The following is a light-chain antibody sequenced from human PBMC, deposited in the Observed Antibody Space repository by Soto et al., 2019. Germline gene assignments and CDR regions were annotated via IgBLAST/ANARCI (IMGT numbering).Light chain of an antibody. V-gene: IGLV2-8*01. CDR1: SSDVGRYNY. Sequence: QSPLGQLASGSGSHGQSYSLSCTGTSSDVGRYNYVSWYQQHPGKAPKLLIYGVTQRPSGVPDRCSASKSGNTASLTVSGLQDEAEGYYYCSSYAGSNIYVFGTGTKVTVL. CDR2: GVT. CDR3: SSYAGSNIYV. J-gene: IGLJ1*01.